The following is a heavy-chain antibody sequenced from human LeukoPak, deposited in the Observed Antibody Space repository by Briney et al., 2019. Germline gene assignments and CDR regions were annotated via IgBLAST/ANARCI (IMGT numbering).Heavy chain of an antibody. CDR2: IFYSGST. J-gene: IGHJ4*02. CDR3: ARSTAAAVVDY. Sequence: SETLSLTCTVSGGSMSSHYWGWIRQPPGKGLECLGYIFYSGSTTYNPSLRSRITISVDTSKNQFSLRLTSVTAADTAMYFCARSTAAAVVDYWGQGTLVTVSS. V-gene: IGHV4-59*08. CDR1: GGSMSSHY. D-gene: IGHD2-2*01.